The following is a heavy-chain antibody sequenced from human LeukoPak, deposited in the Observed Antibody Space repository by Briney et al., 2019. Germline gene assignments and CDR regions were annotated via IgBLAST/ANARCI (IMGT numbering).Heavy chain of an antibody. V-gene: IGHV1-46*01. CDR1: GYTFTSYY. CDR3: AREGGSGSYLGPLSAFDI. CDR2: INPSGGST. D-gene: IGHD1-26*01. J-gene: IGHJ3*02. Sequence: ASVKVSCKASGYTFTSYYMHWVRQAPGQGLEWMGIINPSGGSTSYAQKFQGRVTMTRDTSTSTVYMELGSLRSEDTAVYYCAREGGSGSYLGPLSAFDIWGQGTMVTVSS.